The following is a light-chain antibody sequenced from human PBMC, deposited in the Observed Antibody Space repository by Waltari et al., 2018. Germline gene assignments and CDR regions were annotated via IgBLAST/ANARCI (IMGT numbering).Light chain of an antibody. Sequence: DIQMTQSPSTLSASVGDRVNISCRASQSVGTWLAWYQQKTGKAPKLLIYMASSLDSGVPSRFSGSGSGTDFTLTISSLQPDDFATYSCQQYSSFSTFGQGTKV. V-gene: IGKV1-5*03. CDR1: QSVGTW. CDR3: QQYSSFST. CDR2: MAS. J-gene: IGKJ2*01.